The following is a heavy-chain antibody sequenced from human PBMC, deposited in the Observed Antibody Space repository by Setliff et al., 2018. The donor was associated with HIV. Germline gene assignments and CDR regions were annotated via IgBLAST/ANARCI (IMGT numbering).Heavy chain of an antibody. V-gene: IGHV3-20*04. CDR3: ARDDSNYRQHGMDV. CDR1: GFKFDDYG. J-gene: IGHJ6*02. CDR2: ISWSGSGI. D-gene: IGHD4-4*01. Sequence: PGGSLRLSCAASGFKFDDYGMSWVRQGPGKGLEWVAGISWSGSGIGYADSVKGRFTISRDNAKNSLYLQMNSLRAEDTAVYYCARDDSNYRQHGMDVWGQGTTVTVSS.